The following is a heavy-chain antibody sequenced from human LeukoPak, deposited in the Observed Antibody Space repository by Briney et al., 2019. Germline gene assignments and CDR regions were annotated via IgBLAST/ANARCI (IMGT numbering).Heavy chain of an antibody. CDR3: AREITMVRGVIGYYYYGMDV. CDR1: GFTFSTYS. CDR2: ISSSSNYI. D-gene: IGHD3-10*01. V-gene: IGHV3-21*01. Sequence: GGSLRLSCATSGFTFSTYSMSWVRQAPGKGLEWVSSISSSSNYIYYVDSVTGRFTISRDDAKKSLYLQMNSLRAEDTAVYYCAREITMVRGVIGYYYYGMDVWGQGTTVTVSS. J-gene: IGHJ6*02.